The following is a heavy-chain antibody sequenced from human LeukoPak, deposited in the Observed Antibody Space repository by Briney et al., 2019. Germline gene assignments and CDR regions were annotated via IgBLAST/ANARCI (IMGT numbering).Heavy chain of an antibody. D-gene: IGHD4-17*01. CDR3: ARALAGGDYVSPDY. Sequence: GASVKVSCKASGYTLSSFGITWVRQAPGQGLEWMGWISTYNGNTNYAQKLQGRVTMTTDTSTSTGCMELRSLRSDDTAVYYCARALAGGDYVSPDYWGQGTLVTVSS. CDR2: ISTYNGNT. CDR1: GYTLSSFG. V-gene: IGHV1-18*01. J-gene: IGHJ4*02.